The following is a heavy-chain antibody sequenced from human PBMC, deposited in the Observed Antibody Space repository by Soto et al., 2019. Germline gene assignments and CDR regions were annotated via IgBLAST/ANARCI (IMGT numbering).Heavy chain of an antibody. CDR3: AKDAYDYIWGSYRC. Sequence: GGSLRLSCAASGFTFSSYAMSWVRQAPGKGLEWVSAISGSGGSTYYADSVKGRFTSSRDNSKNTLYLQMNSLRAEDTAVYYCAKDAYDYIWGSYRCWGQGTLVTVSS. CDR2: ISGSGGST. J-gene: IGHJ4*02. V-gene: IGHV3-23*01. D-gene: IGHD3-16*02. CDR1: GFTFSSYA.